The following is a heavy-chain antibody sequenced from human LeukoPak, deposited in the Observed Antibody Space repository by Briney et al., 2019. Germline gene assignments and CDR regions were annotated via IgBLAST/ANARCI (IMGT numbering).Heavy chain of an antibody. CDR2: IDPSDSYT. CDR1: GYSFTSSW. J-gene: IGHJ4*02. Sequence: GESLKISCKGSGYSFTSSWINWVRQMPGKGLEWMGRIDPSDSYTNYSPSFQGHVTISADKSISTAYLQWSSLKASDTAMYYCAREYYEILTGYYLDYWGQGTLVTVSS. CDR3: AREYYEILTGYYLDY. V-gene: IGHV5-10-1*01. D-gene: IGHD3-9*01.